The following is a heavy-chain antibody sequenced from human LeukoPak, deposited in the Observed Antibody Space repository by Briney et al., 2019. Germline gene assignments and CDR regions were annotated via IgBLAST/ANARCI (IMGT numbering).Heavy chain of an antibody. CDR2: MNPNSGNT. D-gene: IGHD3-16*02. CDR1: GYTFTGYY. V-gene: IGHV1-8*03. CDR3: ARGRGRLRLGELSLLDY. J-gene: IGHJ4*02. Sequence: ASVKVSCKASGYTFTGYYMHWVRQATGQGLEWMGWMNPNSGNTGYAQKFQGRVTITRNTSISTAYMELSSLKSEDTAVYYCARGRGRLRLGELSLLDYWGQGTLVTVSS.